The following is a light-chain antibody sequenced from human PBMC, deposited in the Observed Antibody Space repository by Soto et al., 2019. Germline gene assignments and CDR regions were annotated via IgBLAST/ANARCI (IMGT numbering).Light chain of an antibody. V-gene: IGKV3-15*01. Sequence: IVMTQSPATLSVSPGGRASLSCSASQSVSNNLAWYQQKPGQAPRLLTYDASTRAACIPGRFSGRGSGTDFTLIIRCLQSDELGFYYSQQCHNACTTFGQGTKVEI. CDR2: DAS. J-gene: IGKJ1*01. CDR3: QQCHNACTT. CDR1: QSVSNN.